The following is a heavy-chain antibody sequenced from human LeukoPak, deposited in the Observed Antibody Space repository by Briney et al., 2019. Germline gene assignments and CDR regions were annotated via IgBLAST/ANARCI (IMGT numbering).Heavy chain of an antibody. D-gene: IGHD3-3*01. J-gene: IGHJ4*02. Sequence: PGGSLRLSCAASGFTFSSYSMNWVRQAPGKGLEWVSYISSSSSTIYYADSVKGRFTISRDDAKNSLYLQMNSLRAEDTAVYYCASDSHYDFWSGYYFGYWGQGTLVTVSS. CDR3: ASDSHYDFWSGYYFGY. CDR1: GFTFSSYS. CDR2: ISSSSSTI. V-gene: IGHV3-48*01.